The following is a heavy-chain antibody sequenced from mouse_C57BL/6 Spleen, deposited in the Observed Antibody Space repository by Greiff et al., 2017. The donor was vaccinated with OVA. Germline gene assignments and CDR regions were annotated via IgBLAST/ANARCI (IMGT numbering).Heavy chain of an antibody. CDR1: GFTFSSYG. D-gene: IGHD1-1*01. V-gene: IGHV5-6*01. Sequence: EVHLVESGGDLVKPGGSLKLSCAASGFTFSSYGMSWVRQTPDKRLEWVATISSGGSYTYYPDSVKGRFTISRDNAKNTLYLQMSSLKSEDTAMYYCARRYGSSFFDYWGQGTTLTVSS. CDR3: ARRYGSSFFDY. J-gene: IGHJ2*01. CDR2: ISSGGSYT.